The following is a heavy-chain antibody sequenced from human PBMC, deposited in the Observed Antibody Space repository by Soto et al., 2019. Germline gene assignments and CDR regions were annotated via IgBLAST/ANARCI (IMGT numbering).Heavy chain of an antibody. CDR1: GGSISSYY. D-gene: IGHD2-15*01. J-gene: IGHJ4*02. CDR2: IYYSGST. Sequence: QVQLQESGPGLVKPSETLSLTCTVSGGSISSYYWSWIRQPQGKGLEWIGYIYYSGSTNYNPSLKSRVTISVDTSKNQFSLKLSSVTAADTAVYYCARDLRRGFDYWGQGTLVTVSS. V-gene: IGHV4-59*01. CDR3: ARDLRRGFDY.